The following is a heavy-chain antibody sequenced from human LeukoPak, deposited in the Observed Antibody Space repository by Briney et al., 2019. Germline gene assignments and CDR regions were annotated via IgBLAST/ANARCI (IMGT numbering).Heavy chain of an antibody. Sequence: SETLSLTCSISGGSIFTYYWSWVRQPVGKGLEWTGRIHTGGSTNYSPSLKSRVTMSLDTSKNQFSLKLASVTAADTAVYYCARIFDRDVWGQGTLVTVSS. CDR2: IHTGGST. CDR3: ARIFDRDV. V-gene: IGHV4-4*07. D-gene: IGHD3-22*01. CDR1: GGSIFTYY. J-gene: IGHJ3*01.